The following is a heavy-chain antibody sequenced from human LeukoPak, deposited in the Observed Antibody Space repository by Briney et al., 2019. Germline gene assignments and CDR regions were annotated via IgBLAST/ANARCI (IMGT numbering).Heavy chain of an antibody. Sequence: GGSLRLSCAASGFSFSSYEMNCVRQAPGKGLEWVSYISASGSTIYYADSVKGRFTFSRDNSKNLLYLQMNSLRAEDTAVYYCAGHHQAYSRTYWGQGTLVTVSS. CDR2: ISASGSTI. D-gene: IGHD6-13*01. CDR3: AGHHQAYSRTY. V-gene: IGHV3-48*03. J-gene: IGHJ4*02. CDR1: GFSFSSYE.